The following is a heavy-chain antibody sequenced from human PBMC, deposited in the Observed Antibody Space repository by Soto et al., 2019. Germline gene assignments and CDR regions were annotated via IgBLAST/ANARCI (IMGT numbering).Heavy chain of an antibody. D-gene: IGHD5-18*01. J-gene: IGHJ2*01. CDR1: GFSLSTSGVG. Sequence: QITLKESGPPLVKPTQTLTLTCTFSGFSLSTSGVGVGWIRQPPGKALEWLALIYWDDDKRYSPSLKSRLTITKDTSKNQVVLTMTNMDPVDTATYYCAHRPPDTAMVPLKDWYFDLWGRGTLVTVSS. V-gene: IGHV2-5*02. CDR2: IYWDDDK. CDR3: AHRPPDTAMVPLKDWYFDL.